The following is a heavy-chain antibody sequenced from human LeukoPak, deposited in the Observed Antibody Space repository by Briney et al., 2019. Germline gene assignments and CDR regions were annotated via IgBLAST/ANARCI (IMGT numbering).Heavy chain of an antibody. CDR1: GFTFSSYW. J-gene: IGHJ4*02. V-gene: IGHV3-74*01. CDR2: INSDGSST. Sequence: GGSLRLSCAASGFTFSSYWMHWVRHAPGKGLVWVSRINSDGSSTSYADSVKGRFTISRDNAKNTLYLQMNSLRAEDTAVYYCARVYGSGWTNPIDYWGQGTLVTVSS. D-gene: IGHD6-19*01. CDR3: ARVYGSGWTNPIDY.